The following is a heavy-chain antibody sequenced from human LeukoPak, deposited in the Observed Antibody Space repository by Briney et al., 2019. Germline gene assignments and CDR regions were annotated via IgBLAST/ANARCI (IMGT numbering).Heavy chain of an antibody. CDR2: IYSGGTT. CDR3: ARESSNSLYMDV. V-gene: IGHV3-53*01. J-gene: IGHJ6*03. CDR1: GITVGSSY. D-gene: IGHD4-11*01. Sequence: GGSLRLSCAASGITVGSSYMYWVRQAPGKGLEYVSAIYSGGTTYYADSVKGRFTISRDNSKNTLFLQMNSLRADDTAVYHCARESSNSLYMDVWGKGPRSPSP.